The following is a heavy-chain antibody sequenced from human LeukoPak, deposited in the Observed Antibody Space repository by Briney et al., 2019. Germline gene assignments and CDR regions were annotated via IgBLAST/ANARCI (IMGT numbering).Heavy chain of an antibody. CDR1: GFTFSTYW. J-gene: IGHJ5*02. CDR3: ARRQTTGTTWWFDP. Sequence: GGSLRLSCAASGFTFSTYWMHWVRQAPGKGLVWVSRINSDGSSTNYADSVKGRFTISRDNAKNTLYLQMYSLSVEDTAVYYCARRQTTGTTWWFDPWGQGTLVTVSS. V-gene: IGHV3-74*01. D-gene: IGHD1-1*01. CDR2: INSDGSST.